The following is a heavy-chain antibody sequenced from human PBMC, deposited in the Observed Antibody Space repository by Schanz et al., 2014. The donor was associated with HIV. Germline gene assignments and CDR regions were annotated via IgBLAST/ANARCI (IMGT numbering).Heavy chain of an antibody. V-gene: IGHV3-30*18. Sequence: QVQLVESGGGLVKPGGSLRLSCAASRFTFSDYHMNWLRQAPGKGLEWVAVISYDGSNKYYADSVKGRFTISRDNSKNTLFLQMNSLRAEDTALYYCAKDMGGVVPAAPFYYYGMDVWGQGTTVTVSS. CDR1: RFTFSDYH. D-gene: IGHD2-2*01. CDR2: ISYDGSNK. CDR3: AKDMGGVVPAAPFYYYGMDV. J-gene: IGHJ6*02.